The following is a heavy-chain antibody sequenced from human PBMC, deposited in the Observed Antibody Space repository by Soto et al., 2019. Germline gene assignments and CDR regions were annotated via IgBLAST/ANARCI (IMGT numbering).Heavy chain of an antibody. V-gene: IGHV1-46*01. CDR2: INPSGGRT. CDR1: GYTFTTHY. Sequence: QVQLVQSGAEVKKPGASVTVSCKASGYTFTTHYMHWVRQAPGQGLEWMGIINPSGGRTTYALKFQGRVSLTSDTSTNTVYMELSSLRSEDTAVYYCARAGENYGSGTFSPPLRYYLNSWGQGTLVTVSS. J-gene: IGHJ4*02. D-gene: IGHD3-10*01. CDR3: ARAGENYGSGTFSPPLRYYLNS.